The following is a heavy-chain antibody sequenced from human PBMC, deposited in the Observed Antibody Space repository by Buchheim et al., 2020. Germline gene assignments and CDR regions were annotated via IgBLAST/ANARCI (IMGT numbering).Heavy chain of an antibody. D-gene: IGHD3-22*01. CDR3: ARSDSSGYYFDY. CDR2: IYSSGST. J-gene: IGHJ4*02. Sequence: QVQLQESGPGMVKPSQTLSLTCTVSGGSISSGGYYWSWIRQHPGKGLEWIWYIYSSGSTDYNPCLKSRITTAVDTSKNQVSLKLSSVTAADTAVYYCARSDSSGYYFDYWGQGTL. CDR1: GGSISSGGYY. V-gene: IGHV4-31*03.